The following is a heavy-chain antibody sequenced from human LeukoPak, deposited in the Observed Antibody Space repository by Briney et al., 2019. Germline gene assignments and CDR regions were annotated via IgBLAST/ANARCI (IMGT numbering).Heavy chain of an antibody. D-gene: IGHD3-10*01. Sequence: SSETLSLTCTVSGYSISSGYYWGWIRQPPGKGLEWIGSIYHSGSTYHDPSLKSRVTVSLDTSKNQFSLKLSSVTATDTAVYYCARQLYSSGSYYAPMDVWGKGTTVTISS. V-gene: IGHV4-38-2*02. J-gene: IGHJ6*03. CDR3: ARQLYSSGSYYAPMDV. CDR1: GYSISSGYY. CDR2: IYHSGST.